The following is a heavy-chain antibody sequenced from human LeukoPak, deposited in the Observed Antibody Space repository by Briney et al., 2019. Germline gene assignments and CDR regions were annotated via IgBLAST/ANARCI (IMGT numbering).Heavy chain of an antibody. J-gene: IGHJ4*02. CDR3: ARHRFASPLDS. CDR2: IFYTGDS. CDR1: GVSSSSSY. Sequence: SETLSLTCTVSGVSSSSSYWSWIRQPPGKGLEWIGYIFYTGDSNHNPSFKSRVSISLDTSKGQISLKLSSVTAADTAVYYCARHRFASPLDSWGQGTLVTVSS. D-gene: IGHD2-21*01. V-gene: IGHV4-59*08.